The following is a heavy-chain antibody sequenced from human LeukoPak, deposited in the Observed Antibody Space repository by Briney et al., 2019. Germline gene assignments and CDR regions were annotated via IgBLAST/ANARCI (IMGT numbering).Heavy chain of an antibody. CDR1: GFTFSSYA. CDR2: ISGSGGST. Sequence: GGSLRLSCAASGFTFSSYAMSWVRQAPGKGLEWVSAISGSGGSTYYADSVKSRFTISRDNSKNTPYLQMNSLRAEDTAVYYCAKWSYDSSGYYSYYFDYWGQGTLVTVSS. D-gene: IGHD3-22*01. CDR3: AKWSYDSSGYYSYYFDY. V-gene: IGHV3-23*01. J-gene: IGHJ4*02.